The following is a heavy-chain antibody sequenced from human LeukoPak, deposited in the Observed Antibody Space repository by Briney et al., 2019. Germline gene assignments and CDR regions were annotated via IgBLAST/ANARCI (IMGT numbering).Heavy chain of an antibody. CDR3: ARDNIAVAGTYYYYMDV. J-gene: IGHJ6*03. CDR1: GYTFTGYY. V-gene: IGHV1-2*02. D-gene: IGHD6-19*01. Sequence: GASVKVSCKASGYTFTGYYMHWVRQAPGQGLEWMGWINPNSGGTNYAQKFQGRVTMTRDTSISTAYMELSRLRSDDTAVYYCARDNIAVAGTYYYYMDVWGKGTTVTVSS. CDR2: INPNSGGT.